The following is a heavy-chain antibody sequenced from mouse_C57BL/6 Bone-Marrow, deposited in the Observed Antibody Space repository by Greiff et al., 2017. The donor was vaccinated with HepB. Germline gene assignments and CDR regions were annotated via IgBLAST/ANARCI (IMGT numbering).Heavy chain of an antibody. J-gene: IGHJ4*01. CDR2: IRLKSDNYAT. D-gene: IGHD1-1*01. V-gene: IGHV6-3*01. CDR1: GFTFSNYW. Sequence: EVNVVESGGGLVQPGGSMKLSCVASGFTFSNYWMNWVRQAPEKGLEWVAQIRLKSDNYATHYADTVKGRFTISRDDSKSSVYLQMNNLRAEDTGIYYCTGPYYYGSSPYYAMDYWGQGTSVTVSS. CDR3: TGPYYYGSSPYYAMDY.